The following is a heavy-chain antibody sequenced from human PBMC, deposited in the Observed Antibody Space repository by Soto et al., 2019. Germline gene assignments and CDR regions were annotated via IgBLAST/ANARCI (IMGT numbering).Heavy chain of an antibody. CDR2: IWYDGSIK. CDR3: ARAVGPFDY. V-gene: IGHV3-33*01. J-gene: IGHJ4*02. CDR1: GFTFSTYG. Sequence: ESGRGVVQPGRSLRLSCAASGFTFSTYGIHWVRQAPGKGLEWVAVIWYDGSIKYHANSVKGRFTISRDNSKNTLYLQMNSLRAEDTAVYYCARAVGPFDYWGQGTLVTVSS.